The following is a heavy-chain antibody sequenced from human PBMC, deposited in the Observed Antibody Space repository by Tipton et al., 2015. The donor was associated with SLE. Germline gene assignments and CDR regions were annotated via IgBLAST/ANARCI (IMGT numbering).Heavy chain of an antibody. J-gene: IGHJ4*02. V-gene: IGHV4-61*02. CDR1: GGSISSGSYY. Sequence: LRLSCAVYGGSISSGSYYWSWIRQPAGKGLEWIGRIYTSGSTNYNPSLKSRVTISVDTSKNQFSLKLTSVTAADTAVYYCARGEVAGPALGYWGQGTLVTVSS. CDR2: IYTSGST. D-gene: IGHD6-19*01. CDR3: ARGEVAGPALGY.